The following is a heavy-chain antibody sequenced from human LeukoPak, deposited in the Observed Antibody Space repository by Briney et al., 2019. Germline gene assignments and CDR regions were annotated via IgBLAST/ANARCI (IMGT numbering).Heavy chain of an antibody. V-gene: IGHV3-53*01. CDR1: RFTVSSNY. Sequence: GGSLRLSCAASRFTVSSNYMSWVRQAPGKGLEWVSVIYSGGSTYYADSVKGRFTISRDNSKNTLYLQMNSLRAEDTAVYYCARDRGIAVAGDAFDIWGQGTMVTVSS. CDR2: IYSGGST. CDR3: ARDRGIAVAGDAFDI. J-gene: IGHJ3*02. D-gene: IGHD6-19*01.